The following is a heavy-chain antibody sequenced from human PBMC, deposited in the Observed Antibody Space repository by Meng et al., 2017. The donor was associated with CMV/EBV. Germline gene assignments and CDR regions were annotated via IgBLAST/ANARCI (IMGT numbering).Heavy chain of an antibody. D-gene: IGHD5-18*01. V-gene: IGHV5-51*01. Sequence: GGSLRLSCKGSGYSFTSYWIGWVRQMPGKGPEWMGIIYPGDSDTRYSPSFQGQVTISADKSISTAYLQWSSLKASDTAMYYCATSTAMVSPDAFDIWGQGTMVTVSS. CDR3: ATSTAMVSPDAFDI. J-gene: IGHJ3*02. CDR2: IYPGDSDT. CDR1: GYSFTSYW.